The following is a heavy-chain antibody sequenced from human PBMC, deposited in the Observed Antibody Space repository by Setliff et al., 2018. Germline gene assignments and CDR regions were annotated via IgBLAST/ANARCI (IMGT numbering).Heavy chain of an antibody. J-gene: IGHJ4*02. CDR3: SKLVRYCTTTACQGASGAEF. V-gene: IGHV1-18*01. CDR1: GYTFSNYG. Sequence: ASVKVSCKASGYTFSNYGITWVRQAPGQGLEWMGWISAYTGNTRFAQKFQGKVTMTTDTSTSTAYLELRSLTSDDTAVYYCSKLVRYCTTTACQGASGAEFWGQGTLVTVSS. D-gene: IGHD2-8*01. CDR2: ISAYTGNT.